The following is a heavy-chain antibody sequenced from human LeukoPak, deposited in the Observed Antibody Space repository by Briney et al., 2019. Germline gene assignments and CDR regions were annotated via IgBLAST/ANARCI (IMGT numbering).Heavy chain of an antibody. CDR2: INHSGST. V-gene: IGHV4-34*01. Sequence: SETLSLTCAVYGGSFSGYYWSWIRQPPGKGLEWIGEINHSGSTNYNPSLKSRVTISVDTSKNQFSLKLSSVTAADTAVYFCARGTAMVNFYYSYGMDVWGQGTTVTVSS. CDR3: ARGTAMVNFYYSYGMDV. CDR1: GGSFSGYY. D-gene: IGHD5-18*01. J-gene: IGHJ6*02.